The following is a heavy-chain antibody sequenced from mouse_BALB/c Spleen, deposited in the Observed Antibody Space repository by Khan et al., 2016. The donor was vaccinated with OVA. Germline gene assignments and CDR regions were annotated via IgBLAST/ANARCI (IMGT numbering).Heavy chain of an antibody. CDR3: TREGVDGSSFAD. CDR2: IYPSDSYT. J-gene: IGHJ3*01. V-gene: IGHV1-69*02. Sequence: QVQLQQPGIELVRPGASVKLSCKASGYTFTNYWINWVKQRPGQGLEWIGNIYPSDSYTNYNQKFTDKATLPEDKSSSQSYMQLSRPTSEDSAVYYCTREGVDGSSFADWGQGTLVTVSA. CDR1: GYTFTNYW. D-gene: IGHD2-3*01.